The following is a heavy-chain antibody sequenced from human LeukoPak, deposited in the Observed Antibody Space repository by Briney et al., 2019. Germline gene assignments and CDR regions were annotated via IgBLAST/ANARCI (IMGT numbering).Heavy chain of an antibody. CDR2: IYHSGST. J-gene: IGHJ4*02. Sequence: PSETLSLTCTVSGGSISSGDYYWSWIRQPPGKGLEWIGYIYHSGSTYYSPSLKSRVTVSLDTSKNQFSLKMRSVTAADTAVYYRARGRVRFLYYFDYWGQGTLVTVSS. V-gene: IGHV4-30-4*01. CDR1: GGSISSGDYY. CDR3: ARGRVRFLYYFDY. D-gene: IGHD3-10*01.